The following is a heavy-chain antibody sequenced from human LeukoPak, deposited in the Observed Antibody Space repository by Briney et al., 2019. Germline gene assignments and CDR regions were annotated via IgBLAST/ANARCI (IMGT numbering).Heavy chain of an antibody. CDR2: ISYDGSNK. D-gene: IGHD3-9*01. Sequence: PGRSLRLSCAASGFTFSSYGMHWVRQAPGKGLEWVAVISYDGSNKYYAGSVKGRFTISRDNSKNTLYLQMNSLRAEDTAVYYCAKDSNYDILTGVDYWGQGTLVTVSS. CDR3: AKDSNYDILTGVDY. J-gene: IGHJ4*02. V-gene: IGHV3-30*18. CDR1: GFTFSSYG.